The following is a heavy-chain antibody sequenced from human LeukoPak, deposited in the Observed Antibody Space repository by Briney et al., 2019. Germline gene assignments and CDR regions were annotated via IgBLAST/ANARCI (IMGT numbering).Heavy chain of an antibody. CDR1: GYTFTSYD. V-gene: IGHV1-8*01. J-gene: IGHJ6*03. Sequence: GASVKVSCKASGYTFTSYDINWVRQATGQGLEWMGWMNPNSGNTGYAQKFQGRVTMTRNTSISTAYMELSSLRSEDTAVYYCARGTDIVVVLRARDYYMDVWGKGTTVTVSS. CDR3: ARGTDIVVVLRARDYYMDV. D-gene: IGHD2-2*01. CDR2: MNPNSGNT.